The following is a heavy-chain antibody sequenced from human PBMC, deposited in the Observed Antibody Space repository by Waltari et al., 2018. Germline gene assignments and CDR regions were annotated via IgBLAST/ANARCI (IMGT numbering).Heavy chain of an antibody. CDR1: GFTFSSYW. V-gene: IGHV3-74*01. CDR2: INSDGSST. D-gene: IGHD5-18*01. J-gene: IGHJ4*02. CDR3: ARELGVQLWPDY. Sequence: EVQLVESGGGLVQPGGSLRLSCAASGFTFSSYWMHWVRQAPGKGLVWVSRINSDGSSTSYADSVKGRFTISRDNAKNSVYLQMNSLRVEDTAVYYCARELGVQLWPDYWGQGTLVTVSS.